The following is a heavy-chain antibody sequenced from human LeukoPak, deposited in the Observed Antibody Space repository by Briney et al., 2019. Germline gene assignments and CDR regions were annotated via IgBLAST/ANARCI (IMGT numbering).Heavy chain of an antibody. CDR3: ARRANDYGAYDFDY. D-gene: IGHD4-17*01. CDR1: GGSISSYY. J-gene: IGHJ4*02. CDR2: IYYSGST. V-gene: IGHV4-59*08. Sequence: SETLSLTCTVSGGSISSYYWSWIRQPPGKGLEWIGYIYYSGSTNYNPSLKSRVTISVGTSKNQFSLKLSSVTAADTAVYYCARRANDYGAYDFDYWGQGTLVTVSS.